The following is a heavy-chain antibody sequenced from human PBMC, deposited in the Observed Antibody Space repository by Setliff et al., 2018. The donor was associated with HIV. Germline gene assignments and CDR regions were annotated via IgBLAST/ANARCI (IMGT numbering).Heavy chain of an antibody. Sequence: GASVKVSCKASGCTFTNYYIHWVRQAPGQGLEWMGLINPSGGRTSYAQKFQGRLTMTRDTSRSTVYMELSSLRSEDTAVYYCAAGYCGGDCYSRQSYFDYWGQGTLVTVSS. D-gene: IGHD2-21*02. J-gene: IGHJ4*02. V-gene: IGHV1-46*01. CDR1: GCTFTNYY. CDR2: INPSGGRT. CDR3: AAGYCGGDCYSRQSYFDY.